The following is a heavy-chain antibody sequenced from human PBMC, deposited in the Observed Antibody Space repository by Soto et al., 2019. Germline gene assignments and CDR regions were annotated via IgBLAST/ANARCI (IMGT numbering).Heavy chain of an antibody. CDR2: ISYDGSNK. J-gene: IGHJ6*02. CDR3: AKILQLGDYAYYYYGMDV. D-gene: IGHD4-17*01. Sequence: QVQLVESGGGVVQPGRSLRLSCAASGFTFSSYGMHWVRQAPGKRLEWVAVISYDGSNKYYADSVKDRFTISRDNSKNTLYLQMNSLRAEDTAVYYCAKILQLGDYAYYYYGMDVWGQGTTVTVSS. V-gene: IGHV3-30*18. CDR1: GFTFSSYG.